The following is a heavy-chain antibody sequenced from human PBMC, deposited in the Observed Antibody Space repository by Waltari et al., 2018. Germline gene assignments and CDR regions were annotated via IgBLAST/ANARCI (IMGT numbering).Heavy chain of an antibody. J-gene: IGHJ1*01. D-gene: IGHD6-19*01. V-gene: IGHV1-69*14. Sequence: QVQLVQSGAEVKKPGSSVKVSCKASGGTFSSYAISWVRQAPGQGLEGVGGIIPAFGTAKYAQRIPGRVTITADKTTSTADMELSSLRSEDTAVYYCARGEEAVSGYFQHWGQGTLVTVAA. CDR3: ARGEEAVSGYFQH. CDR2: IIPAFGTA. CDR1: GGTFSSYA.